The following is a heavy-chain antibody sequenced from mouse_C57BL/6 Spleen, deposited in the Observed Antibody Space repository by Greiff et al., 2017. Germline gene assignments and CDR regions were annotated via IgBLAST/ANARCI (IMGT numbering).Heavy chain of an antibody. V-gene: IGHV1-26*01. CDR2: INPNNGGT. CDR1: GYTFTDYY. CDR3: ASANDGYYGLAY. Sequence: EVQLQQSGPELVKPGASVKISCKASGYTFTDYYMNWVKQSHGKSLEWIGDINPNNGGTSYNQKFKGKATLTVDKSSSTAYMELRSLTSEDSAVYYCASANDGYYGLAYWGQGTLVTVSA. D-gene: IGHD2-3*01. J-gene: IGHJ3*01.